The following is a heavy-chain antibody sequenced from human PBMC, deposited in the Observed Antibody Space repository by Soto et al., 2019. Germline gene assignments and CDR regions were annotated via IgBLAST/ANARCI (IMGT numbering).Heavy chain of an antibody. D-gene: IGHD3-22*01. CDR1: GFTFSSYG. V-gene: IGHV3-30*18. J-gene: IGHJ3*02. CDR2: ISYDGSNK. CDR3: AKGLYDSSGYWGADI. Sequence: GGSLRLSCATSGFTFSSYGMHWVRQAPGKGLEWVAVISYDGSNKYYADSVKGRFTISRDNSKNTLYLQMNSLRAEDTAVYYCAKGLYDSSGYWGADIWGQGTMVTVSS.